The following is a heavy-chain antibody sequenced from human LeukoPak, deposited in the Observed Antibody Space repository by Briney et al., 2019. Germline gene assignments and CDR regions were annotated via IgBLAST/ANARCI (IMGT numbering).Heavy chain of an antibody. D-gene: IGHD2-15*01. CDR1: GFTFSSYS. Sequence: GGSLRLSCAASGFTFSSYSMNWVRQAPGKGLEWVSSISSSSSYIYYADSVKGRFTISRDNAKNSLYLQMNSRRAEDTAVYYCASPVVVAAGGSFDYWGQGTLVTVSS. J-gene: IGHJ4*02. V-gene: IGHV3-21*01. CDR3: ASPVVVAAGGSFDY. CDR2: ISSSSSYI.